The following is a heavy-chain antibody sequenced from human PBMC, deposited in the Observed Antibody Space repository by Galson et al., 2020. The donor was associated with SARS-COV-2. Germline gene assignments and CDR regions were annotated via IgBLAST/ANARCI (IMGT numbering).Heavy chain of an antibody. CDR3: ARDQPGIAAAASYYYGMDV. CDR2: ISSSGSTI. CDR1: GFTFSDYY. J-gene: IGHJ6*02. D-gene: IGHD6-13*01. V-gene: IGHV3-11*01. Sequence: GGSLRLSCAASGFTFSDYYMSWIRQDPGKGLEWVSYISSSGSTIYYADSVKGRFTLSRDNAKNSLYLQMNSLRAEDTAVYYCARDQPGIAAAASYYYGMDVGGQGTTVTVSS.